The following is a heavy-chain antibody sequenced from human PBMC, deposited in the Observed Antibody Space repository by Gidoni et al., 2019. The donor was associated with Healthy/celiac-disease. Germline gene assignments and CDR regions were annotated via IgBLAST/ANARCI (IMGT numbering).Heavy chain of an antibody. CDR1: GFTFSSYS. V-gene: IGHV3-21*01. Sequence: EVQLVESGGGLVKPGGSLRLSCAASGFTFSSYSMNWVRQAPGKGLEWVSSISSSSSYIYYADSVKGRFTISRDNAKNSLYLQMNSLRAEDTAVYYCARDRITIFGVVRVYFDYWGQGTLVTVSS. CDR2: ISSSSSYI. CDR3: ARDRITIFGVVRVYFDY. D-gene: IGHD3-3*01. J-gene: IGHJ4*02.